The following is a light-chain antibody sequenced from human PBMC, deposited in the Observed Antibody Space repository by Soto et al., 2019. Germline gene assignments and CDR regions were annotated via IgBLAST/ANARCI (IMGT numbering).Light chain of an antibody. V-gene: IGLV1-40*01. J-gene: IGLJ1*01. CDR2: GIT. CDR3: QSYGGGLSGYV. Sequence: QSALTQPPSVSGAPGQRVTISCTGSGSNLGAGFDVHWYQHLPGTAPKLLIYGITNRPSGVPDRFSGSKSGTSASLAITGLQAEDEADYYCQSYGGGLSGYVFGTGTKVTVL. CDR1: GSNLGAGFD.